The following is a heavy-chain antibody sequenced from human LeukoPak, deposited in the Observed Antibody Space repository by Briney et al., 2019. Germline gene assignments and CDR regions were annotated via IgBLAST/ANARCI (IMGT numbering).Heavy chain of an antibody. CDR1: GFTLSDYD. V-gene: IGHV3-13*01. D-gene: IGHD3/OR15-3a*01. CDR3: ARAKRETSTRPWTSGMDV. J-gene: IGHJ6*02. CDR2: LGSAGDK. Sequence: GGSLRLSCAASGFTLSDYDIHWVRQAIGKGLDWVSGLGSAGDKYHAGSERGRFTISREDAENSVYLQMDGLRPEDTAIYYCARAKRETSTRPWTSGMDVWGQGTTVTVSS.